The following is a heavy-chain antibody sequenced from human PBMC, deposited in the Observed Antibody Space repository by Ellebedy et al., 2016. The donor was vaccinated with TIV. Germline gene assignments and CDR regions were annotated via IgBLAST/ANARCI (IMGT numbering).Heavy chain of an antibody. V-gene: IGHV3-48*02. Sequence: GESLKISCAASGFTFSSYSMNWVRQAPGKGLEWVSYISSSSSTIYSADSVKGRFTISRDNAKNSLYLQMNRLRDEDTAVYYCATSTVARGSYSDYWGQGTLVTVSS. CDR2: ISSSSSTI. CDR3: ATSTVARGSYSDY. J-gene: IGHJ4*02. CDR1: GFTFSSYS. D-gene: IGHD3-10*01.